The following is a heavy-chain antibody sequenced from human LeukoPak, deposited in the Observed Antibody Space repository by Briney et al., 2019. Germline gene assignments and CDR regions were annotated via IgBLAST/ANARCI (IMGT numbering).Heavy chain of an antibody. D-gene: IGHD5-18*01. CDR3: ARERYSYVSPLFDY. J-gene: IGHJ4*02. Sequence: GGSLRLSCAASGFTFRSYSMNWVRQAPGKGLEWVSYISSSSTIYYADSVKGRFTISRDNAKNSLYLQMNSLRDEDTAVYYCARERYSYVSPLFDYWGQGTLVTVSS. CDR1: GFTFRSYS. V-gene: IGHV3-48*02. CDR2: ISSSSTI.